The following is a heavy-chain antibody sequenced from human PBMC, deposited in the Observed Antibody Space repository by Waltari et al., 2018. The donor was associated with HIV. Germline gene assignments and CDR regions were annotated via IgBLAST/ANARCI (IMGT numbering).Heavy chain of an antibody. CDR3: ARAGSGWDTPGFDY. CDR2: INYSGTT. D-gene: IGHD6-19*01. CDR1: GGSISSYY. J-gene: IGHJ4*02. V-gene: IGHV4-59*01. Sequence: QVQLQESGPGLVKPSETLSLTCSVSGGSISSYYWSWIRQPPGKGLEWIGYINYSGTTNYNPSLKSRVTISIDTSKKQFSLKLRSVTAADTAVYHCARAGSGWDTPGFDYWGQGTLVTVSS.